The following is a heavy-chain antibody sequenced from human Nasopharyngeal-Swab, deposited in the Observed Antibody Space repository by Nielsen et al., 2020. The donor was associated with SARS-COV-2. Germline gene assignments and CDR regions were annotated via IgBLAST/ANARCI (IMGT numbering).Heavy chain of an antibody. J-gene: IGHJ6*02. CDR1: GYTFTSYG. CDR3: ARAWGITIFGVVKGYYGMDV. Sequence: ASVKVSCKASGYTFTSYGISWVRQAPGQGREWMGWISAYNGNTNYAQKLQGRVTMTTDTSTSTAYMELRSLRSDDTAVYYCARAWGITIFGVVKGYYGMDVWGQGTTVTVSS. V-gene: IGHV1-18*04. D-gene: IGHD3-3*01. CDR2: ISAYNGNT.